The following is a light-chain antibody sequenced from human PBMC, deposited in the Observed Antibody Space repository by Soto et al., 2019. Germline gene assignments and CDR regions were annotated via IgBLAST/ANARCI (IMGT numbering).Light chain of an antibody. CDR3: EQHNFWPLT. Sequence: EDGFTQTPALLSLSPGARATLSGRASQGIGNYLTWYQQKPGQAPRLLIYDASNEATGIPARFSGSGSDTDFTLTNDARAPEGSAVYYCEQHNFWPLTFGPATRVEIK. CDR2: DAS. J-gene: IGKJ3*01. CDR1: QGIGNY. V-gene: IGKV3D-11*01.